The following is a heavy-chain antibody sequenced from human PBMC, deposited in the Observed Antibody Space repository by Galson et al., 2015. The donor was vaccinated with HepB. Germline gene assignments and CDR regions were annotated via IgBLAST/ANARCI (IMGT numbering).Heavy chain of an antibody. Sequence: SLRLSCAASGFTFSSYSMNWVRQAPGKGLEWVSSISSSSSYIYYADSVKGRFTISRDNAKNSLYLQMNSLRAEDTAVYYCARAHGSSWYEANWFDPWGQGTLVTVSS. J-gene: IGHJ5*02. CDR2: ISSSSSYI. CDR1: GFTFSSYS. CDR3: ARAHGSSWYEANWFDP. D-gene: IGHD6-13*01. V-gene: IGHV3-21*01.